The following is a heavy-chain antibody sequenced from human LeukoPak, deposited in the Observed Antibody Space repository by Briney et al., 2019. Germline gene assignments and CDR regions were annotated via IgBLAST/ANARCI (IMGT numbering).Heavy chain of an antibody. V-gene: IGHV3-74*01. CDR2: MNIDGSDG. D-gene: IGHD3-10*01. J-gene: IGHJ3*02. CDR1: GFSFSNYW. CDR3: ARDLRDDGYDI. Sequence: GGSLRLSCAASGFSFSNYWMVWVRQAPGKGLVWVSRMNIDGSDGTYADSVKGRFTISRDNAKNTLFLQMSSLRAEDTALYYCARDLRDDGYDIWGQGTMVTVSS.